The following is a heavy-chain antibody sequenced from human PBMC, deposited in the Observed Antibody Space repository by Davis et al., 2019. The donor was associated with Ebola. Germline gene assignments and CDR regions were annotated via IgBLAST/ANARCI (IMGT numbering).Heavy chain of an antibody. V-gene: IGHV3-48*02. Sequence: GESLKISCAASGFTFSSYAMGWVRQAPGKGLEWVSYISSSSTIYYADAVKGRFTISRDNAKNSLYLQMNSLRDEDTAVYYCARDVAGLDYWGQGTLVTVSS. CDR3: ARDVAGLDY. D-gene: IGHD6-19*01. CDR2: ISSSSTI. J-gene: IGHJ4*02. CDR1: GFTFSSYA.